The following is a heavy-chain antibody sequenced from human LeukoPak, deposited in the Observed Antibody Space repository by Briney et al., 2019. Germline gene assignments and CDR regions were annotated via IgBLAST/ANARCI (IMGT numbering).Heavy chain of an antibody. CDR1: GYTFTSYW. J-gene: IGHJ4*02. CDR2: IYPGNSDT. V-gene: IGHV5-51*01. D-gene: IGHD6-13*01. Sequence: GESLKISCKGSGYTFTSYWIGWVRQMPGKGLEWMGVIYPGNSDTRYSPSFQGQVTISADKSISTSYLQWSSLKASDTAIYYCGRHAAAPGTSSDYWGQGTLVTVSS. CDR3: GRHAAAPGTSSDY.